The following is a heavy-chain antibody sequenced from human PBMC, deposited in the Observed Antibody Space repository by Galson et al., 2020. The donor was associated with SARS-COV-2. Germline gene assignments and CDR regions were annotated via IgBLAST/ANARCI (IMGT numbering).Heavy chain of an antibody. J-gene: IGHJ6*02. CDR1: GGTFSSYT. CDR3: AVTESGYYEYYCGMDV. V-gene: IGHV1-69*02. CDR2: IIPILGIA. D-gene: IGHD3-3*01. Sequence: SVKVSCKASGGTFSSYTISWVRQAPGQGLEWMGRIIPILGIANYAQKFQGRVTITADKSTSTAYMELSSLRSEDTAVYYCAVTESGYYEYYCGMDVWGQGTTFTVSS.